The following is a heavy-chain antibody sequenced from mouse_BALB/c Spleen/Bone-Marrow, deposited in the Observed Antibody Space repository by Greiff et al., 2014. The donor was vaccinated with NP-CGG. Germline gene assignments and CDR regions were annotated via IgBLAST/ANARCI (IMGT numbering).Heavy chain of an antibody. Sequence: EVQLQESGPELVKPGASMRISCKASGYSFAGYTMNWVKQSHGKNLEWIGLINPYNGGTSYNQKFKGKATLTVDKSSSTAYMELLSLTSEDSAVYYCARRGYGYDDHFDYWGQGTTLTVSS. J-gene: IGHJ2*01. CDR3: ARRGYGYDDHFDY. CDR2: INPYNGGT. D-gene: IGHD2-2*01. CDR1: GYSFAGYT. V-gene: IGHV1-18*01.